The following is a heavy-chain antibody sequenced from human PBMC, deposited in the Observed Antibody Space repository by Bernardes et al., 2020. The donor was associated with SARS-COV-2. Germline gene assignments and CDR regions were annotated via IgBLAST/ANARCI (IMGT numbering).Heavy chain of an antibody. D-gene: IGHD3-16*02. CDR3: GKDPLSDFHEWGSYRVDR. CDR1: GFTLNNYS. J-gene: IGHJ5*02. Sequence: GGSLRLSCAASGFTLNNYSMSWVRQAPGKGLEWVSAIISGSGRTYYADSVKGRFSISRDNSKNTLYLHMSSLRPEDTAVYYCGKDPLSDFHEWGSYRVDRGGQGTLLTVSS. V-gene: IGHV3-23*01. CDR2: IISGSGRT.